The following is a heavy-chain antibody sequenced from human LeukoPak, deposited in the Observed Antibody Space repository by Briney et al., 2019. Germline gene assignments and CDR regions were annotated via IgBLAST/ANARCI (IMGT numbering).Heavy chain of an antibody. CDR1: GGSISGTNW. J-gene: IGHJ4*02. CDR2: IYYSGST. CDR3: ARIVGATDY. V-gene: IGHV4-4*02. Sequence: SETLSLTCTVSGGSISGTNWWSWVRQPPGKGLEWIGYIYYSGSTNYNPSLKSRVTISVDTSKNQFSLKLSSVTAADTAVYYCARIVGATDYWGQGTLVTVSS. D-gene: IGHD1-26*01.